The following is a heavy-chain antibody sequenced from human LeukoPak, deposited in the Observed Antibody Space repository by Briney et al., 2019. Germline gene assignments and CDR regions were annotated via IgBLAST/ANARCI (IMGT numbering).Heavy chain of an antibody. CDR1: GGSFSGYY. CDR2: INHSGST. CDR3: ARSVPRTRVCSGGSCYSLSAFDI. Sequence: PSETLSLTCAAYGGSFSGYYWSWIRQPPGKGLEWIGEINHSGSTNYNPSLKSRVTISVDTSKNQFSLKLSSVTAADTAVYYCARSVPRTRVCSGGSCYSLSAFDIWGQGIMVTVSS. D-gene: IGHD2-15*01. J-gene: IGHJ3*02. V-gene: IGHV4-34*01.